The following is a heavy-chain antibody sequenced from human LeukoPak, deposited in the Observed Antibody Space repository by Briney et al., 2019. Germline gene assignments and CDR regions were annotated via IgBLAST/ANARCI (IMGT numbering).Heavy chain of an antibody. D-gene: IGHD6-6*01. CDR2: INHSGST. V-gene: IGHV4-39*07. CDR1: GGSISSSSYY. Sequence: PSETLSLTCTVSGGSISSSSYYWGWIRQPPGKGLEWIGEINHSGSTNYNPSLKSRVTMSVDTSKNQFSLKLSSVIAADTAVYYCARRSPYSSSSGVRYWGQGTLVTVSS. CDR3: ARRSPYSSSSGVRY. J-gene: IGHJ4*02.